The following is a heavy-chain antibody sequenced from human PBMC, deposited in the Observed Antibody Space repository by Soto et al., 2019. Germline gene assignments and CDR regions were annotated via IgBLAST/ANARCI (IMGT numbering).Heavy chain of an antibody. CDR1: GYIFTAYS. CDR2: VNPSGGSA. Sequence: GASVKVSCKTSGYIFTAYSMHWVRQAPGQGLEWMGVVNPSGGSAHYAQSFEGRVTLTRDTSTSTFYMELSSLRSEDTAVYYCAREENCRGGTCYPEYFHHWGQGTLVTVSS. CDR3: AREENCRGGTCYPEYFHH. V-gene: IGHV1-46*01. J-gene: IGHJ1*01. D-gene: IGHD2-15*01.